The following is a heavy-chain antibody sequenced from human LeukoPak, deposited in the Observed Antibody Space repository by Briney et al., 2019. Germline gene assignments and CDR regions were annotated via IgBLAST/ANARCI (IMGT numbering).Heavy chain of an antibody. D-gene: IGHD3-22*01. CDR2: ISSSSSYI. J-gene: IGHJ4*02. CDR1: GFTFSNAW. V-gene: IGHV3-21*01. CDR3: ASPYYYDSSGYSPFDY. Sequence: PGGSLRLSCAASGFTFSNAWMSWVRQAPGKGLEWVSSISSSSSYIYYADSVKGRFTISRDNAKNSLYLQMNSLRAEDTAVYYCASPYYYDSSGYSPFDYWGQGTLVTVSS.